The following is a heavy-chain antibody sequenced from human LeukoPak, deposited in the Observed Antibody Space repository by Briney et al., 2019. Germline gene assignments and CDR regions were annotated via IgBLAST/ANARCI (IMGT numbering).Heavy chain of an antibody. CDR3: ARSQRSHDYGDYSPLDY. CDR2: IYHSGST. Sequence: PSQTLSLTCAVSGGSISSGGYSWSWIRQPPGKGLEWIGYIYHSGSTYYNPSLKSRVTISVDRSKNQFSLKLSSVTAADTAVYYCARSQRSHDYGDYSPLDYWGQGTLVTVSS. D-gene: IGHD4-17*01. V-gene: IGHV4-30-2*01. CDR1: GGSISSGGYS. J-gene: IGHJ4*02.